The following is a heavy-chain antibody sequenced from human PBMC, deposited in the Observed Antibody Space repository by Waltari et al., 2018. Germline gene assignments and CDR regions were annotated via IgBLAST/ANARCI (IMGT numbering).Heavy chain of an antibody. CDR2: ISSSSSYI. J-gene: IGHJ4*02. D-gene: IGHD6-6*01. Sequence: EVQLVESGGGLVQPGGSLRLSCAASGLTFSSYSMHWVRPAPGKGLEWVSSISSSSSYIYYADSVKGRFTISRDNAKNSLYLQMNSLRAEDTAVYYCASGHPGSSSSFVDYWGQGTLVTVSS. CDR1: GLTFSSYS. CDR3: ASGHPGSSSSFVDY. V-gene: IGHV3-21*01.